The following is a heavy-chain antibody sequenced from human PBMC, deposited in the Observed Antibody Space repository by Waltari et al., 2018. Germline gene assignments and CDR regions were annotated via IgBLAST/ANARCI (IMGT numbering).Heavy chain of an antibody. J-gene: IGHJ5*02. CDR3: AGLAAADLFDP. V-gene: IGHV5-51*03. CDR2: LYPGDSEP. Sequence: EVQLVQAGAEVKKPVESMKISCKGSGYSFTSYWIGWVPQMPGEGLEGMGILYPGDSEPRNNPPCQGQVTSSADQSISTAYRQWGLRKASATAMYYCAGLAAADLFDPWGQGTLVTVDS. CDR1: GYSFTSYW. D-gene: IGHD6-13*01.